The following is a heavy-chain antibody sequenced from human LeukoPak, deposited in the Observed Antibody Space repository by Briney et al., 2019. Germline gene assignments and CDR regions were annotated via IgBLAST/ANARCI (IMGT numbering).Heavy chain of an antibody. CDR2: IYYSGST. CDR1: GGSISSSSYY. D-gene: IGHD3-10*01. V-gene: IGHV4-39*01. J-gene: IGHJ4*02. CDR3: ARGRVVVRGVIDY. Sequence: PSETLSLTCTVSGGSISSSSYYWGWIRQPPGKGLEWIGSIYYSGSTYYNPSLKSRVTISVDTSKNQFSLKLSSVTAADTAVYYCARGRVVVRGVIDYWGQGTLVTVSS.